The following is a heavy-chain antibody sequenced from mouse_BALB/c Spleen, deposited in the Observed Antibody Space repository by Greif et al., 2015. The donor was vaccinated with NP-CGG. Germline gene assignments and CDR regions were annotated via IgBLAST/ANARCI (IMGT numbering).Heavy chain of an antibody. Sequence: EVKLMESGGGLVQPGGSLKLSCAASGFTFSSYGMSWVRQTPDKRLELVATINSNGGSTYYPDSVKGRFTISRDNAKNTLYLQMSSLKSEDTAMYYCARDQVGWFAYWGQGTLVTVSA. CDR1: GFTFSSYG. V-gene: IGHV5-6-3*01. D-gene: IGHD1-1*02. CDR2: INSNGGST. J-gene: IGHJ3*01. CDR3: ARDQVGWFAY.